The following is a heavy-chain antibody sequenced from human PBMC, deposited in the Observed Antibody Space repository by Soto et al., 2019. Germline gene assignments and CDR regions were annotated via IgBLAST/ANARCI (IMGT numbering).Heavy chain of an antibody. D-gene: IGHD1-20*01. CDR1: GYTLTELS. CDR3: ATYHFNWNKFDP. CDR2: FDPEDGET. V-gene: IGHV1-24*01. J-gene: IGHJ5*02. Sequence: ASVKVSCKVSGYTLTELSMHWVRQAPGKGLKWMGGFDPEDGETIYAQIFQGRVSLTEDTSTDTAYMELSSLSSEDTAVYYCATYHFNWNKFDPWGQGTLVTVSS.